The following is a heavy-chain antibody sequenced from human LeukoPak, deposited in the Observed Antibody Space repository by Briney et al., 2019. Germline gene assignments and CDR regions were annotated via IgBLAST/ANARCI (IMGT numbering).Heavy chain of an antibody. J-gene: IGHJ4*02. D-gene: IGHD3-22*01. V-gene: IGHV3-30-3*01. CDR1: GFTFSSYA. Sequence: GGSLRLSCAASGFTFSSYAMHWVRQAPGKGLEWVAVISYDGSNKYYADSAKGRFTISRDNSKNTLYLQMNSLRAEDTAVYYCARDYYDSSGYYFDYWGQGTLVTVSS. CDR2: ISYDGSNK. CDR3: ARDYYDSSGYYFDY.